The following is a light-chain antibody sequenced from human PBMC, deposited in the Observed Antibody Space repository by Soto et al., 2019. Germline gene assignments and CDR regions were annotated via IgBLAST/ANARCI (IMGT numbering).Light chain of an antibody. CDR3: QQYNNWPPP. CDR2: GAS. Sequence: EIVMTQSQATLSVSPGERATLSCRASQSVSSNLAWYQQKPGQAPRLLIYGASTRDTGIPARFSGSGSGTEFTLTISSLQSEDWGFYYCQQYNNWPPPFGQGTKVEIK. J-gene: IGKJ1*01. CDR1: QSVSSN. V-gene: IGKV3-15*01.